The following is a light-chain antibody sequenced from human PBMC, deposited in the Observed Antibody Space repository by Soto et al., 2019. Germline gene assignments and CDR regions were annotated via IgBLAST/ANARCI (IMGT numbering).Light chain of an antibody. CDR1: SSDVAGYNY. V-gene: IGLV2-14*01. CDR2: DVT. J-gene: IGLJ1*01. CDR3: SSYTSSSTYV. Sequence: QSALTQPASVSGSPGQSITISCTGTSSDVAGYNYVSWYQQHPNKAPKFMIYDVTNRPSGVSNRFSGSKSGNTASLTISGLQAEDEADHYCSSYTSSSTYVFGTGTKLTGL.